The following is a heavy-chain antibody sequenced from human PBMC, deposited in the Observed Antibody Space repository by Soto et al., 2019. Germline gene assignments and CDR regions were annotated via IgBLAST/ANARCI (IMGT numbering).Heavy chain of an antibody. J-gene: IGHJ4*02. CDR3: ARLEGLATTSYYFDF. V-gene: IGHV4-39*01. D-gene: IGHD3-9*01. CDR2: IYYRGNA. Sequence: PSETLSLTCSVSDDSINSDKYYWGWIRQPPGKGLEWIGSIYYRGNAYYNPSLQTRVTISLDKSRSQFSLKLNSVTAADSAVYFCARLEGLATTSYYFDFWGQGALVTVSS. CDR1: DDSINSDKYY.